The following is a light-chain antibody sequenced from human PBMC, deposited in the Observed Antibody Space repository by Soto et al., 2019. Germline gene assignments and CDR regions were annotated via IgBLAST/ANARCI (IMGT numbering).Light chain of an antibody. CDR2: GND. V-gene: IGLV1-40*01. CDR3: QTFDTSLRDSAG. Sequence: QSVLTQPPSVSGAPGQRVTISCSGSSSNIGAGYDVHWYQHLPGTAPRLLIYGNDRRPSEDPDRFSDSKSGTSASLAITELQPEDEADYYCQTFDTSLRDSAGFGGGTQLTLL. J-gene: IGLJ7*01. CDR1: SSNIGAGYD.